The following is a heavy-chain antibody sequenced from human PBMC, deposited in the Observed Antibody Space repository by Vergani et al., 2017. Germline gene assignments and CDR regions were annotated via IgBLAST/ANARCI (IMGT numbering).Heavy chain of an antibody. D-gene: IGHD6-13*01. J-gene: IGHJ6*03. CDR1: GFTFNDYA. Sequence: EVQLVESGGGLVQPGRSLRLSCAASGFTFNDYAMHWVRQAPGKGVEWVSSINWNSGNVGYADSVKGRFTISRDNAKNSLFLQMNSLTTEDTALYYCVKDMYSSPYYYYMDVWGKGTTVTVSS. CDR3: VKDMYSSPYYYYMDV. CDR2: INWNSGNV. V-gene: IGHV3-9*01.